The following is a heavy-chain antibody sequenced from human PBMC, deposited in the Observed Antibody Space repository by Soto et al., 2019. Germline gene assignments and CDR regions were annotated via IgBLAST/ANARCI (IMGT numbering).Heavy chain of an antibody. CDR3: ARIDDAFDI. V-gene: IGHV4-59*01. CDR2: LFYSGST. CDR1: GGSISSYY. J-gene: IGHJ3*02. Sequence: QVQLQESGPGLVKPSETLSLTCTVSGGSISSYYWSWIRQPPGKGLEWIGYLFYSGSTNYNPSLKSRVNISVDTSKSQFSLKLSSVTAADTAMYYSARIDDAFDIWGQGKMVTVSS.